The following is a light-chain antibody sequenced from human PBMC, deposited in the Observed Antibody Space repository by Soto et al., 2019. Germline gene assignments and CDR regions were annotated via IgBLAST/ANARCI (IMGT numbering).Light chain of an antibody. Sequence: ALTQPASVSGSPGQSITISCTGTSSDVGSYNLVSWYQQHPGKAPKLMISEVTKRPSGISARFSGSKSGNTASLTISGLQAEDESDYYCCSYAGSSTWVFGGGTQLTVL. CDR1: SSDVGSYNL. J-gene: IGLJ3*02. CDR2: EVT. CDR3: CSYAGSSTWV. V-gene: IGLV2-23*02.